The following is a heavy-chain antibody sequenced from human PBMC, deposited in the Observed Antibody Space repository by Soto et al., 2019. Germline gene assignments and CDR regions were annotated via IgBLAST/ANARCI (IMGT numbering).Heavy chain of an antibody. D-gene: IGHD3-9*01. J-gene: IGHJ4*02. CDR2: ISGSGGST. Sequence: GGSLRLSCAASGFTFSSYAMSWVRQAPGKGLEWVSAISGSGGSTYYADSVKGRFTISRDNSKNILYLQMNSLRDEDTALYYCAKDTRVGEYFDWSKGGSVFDFWGQGTLVTVSS. CDR3: AKDTRVGEYFDWSKGGSVFDF. CDR1: GFTFSSYA. V-gene: IGHV3-23*01.